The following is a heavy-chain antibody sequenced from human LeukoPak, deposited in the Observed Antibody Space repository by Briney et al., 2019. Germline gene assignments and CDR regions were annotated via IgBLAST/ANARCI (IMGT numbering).Heavy chain of an antibody. Sequence: QPGRSLRLSCAASGFTFSSYAMHWVRQAPGKGLEWVAVISYDGSNKYYADSVKGRFTISRDNSKNTLYLQMNSLRAEDTAVYYCAREGHYYDSSGPTWAFDYWGQGTLVTVSS. D-gene: IGHD3-22*01. V-gene: IGHV3-30-3*01. J-gene: IGHJ4*02. CDR1: GFTFSSYA. CDR2: ISYDGSNK. CDR3: AREGHYYDSSGPTWAFDY.